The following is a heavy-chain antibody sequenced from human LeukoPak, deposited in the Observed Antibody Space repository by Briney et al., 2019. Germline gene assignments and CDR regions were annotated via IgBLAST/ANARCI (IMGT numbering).Heavy chain of an antibody. Sequence: GGSLRLSCAASGFTFSSYAMSWVRQAPGKGLEWVSAISVSGGSTYSADSVKGRFTISRDNSKNTLFLQMNSLRAEDTAVYYCAKVFSTATTGREGFYFDYWGQGTLVTVSS. CDR3: AKVFSTATTGREGFYFDY. D-gene: IGHD4-11*01. J-gene: IGHJ4*02. CDR1: GFTFSSYA. CDR2: ISVSGGST. V-gene: IGHV3-23*01.